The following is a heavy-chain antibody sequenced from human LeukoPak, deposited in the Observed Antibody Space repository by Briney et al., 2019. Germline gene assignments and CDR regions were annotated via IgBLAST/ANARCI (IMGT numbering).Heavy chain of an antibody. CDR1: GYTFTSYG. V-gene: IGHV1-18*04. CDR3: ARGGGIVVVPDDAFDI. CDR2: ISAYNGNT. J-gene: IGHJ3*02. D-gene: IGHD2-2*01. Sequence: ASVKVSCKASGYTFTSYGISWVRQAPGQGLEWMGWISAYNGNTNYAQKLQGRVTLPTDTSTSTAYMELRSLRSDHPAVYYCARGGGIVVVPDDAFDIWGQGTMVTVSS.